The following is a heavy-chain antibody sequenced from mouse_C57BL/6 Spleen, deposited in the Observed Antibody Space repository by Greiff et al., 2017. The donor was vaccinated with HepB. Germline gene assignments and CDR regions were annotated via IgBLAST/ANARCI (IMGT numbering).Heavy chain of an antibody. CDR1: GYTFADYE. CDR2: IGPETGGT. Sequence: QVQLKQSGAELVRPGASVTLSCKASGYTFADYEMHWVKQTPVNGLEWIGAIGPETGGTAYNQKVKGKAILTADKSASTAYMELRSLTSGDSAGYYCTSGLLRAMDYWGQGTSVTVSS. D-gene: IGHD1-1*01. J-gene: IGHJ4*01. V-gene: IGHV1-15*01. CDR3: TSGLLRAMDY.